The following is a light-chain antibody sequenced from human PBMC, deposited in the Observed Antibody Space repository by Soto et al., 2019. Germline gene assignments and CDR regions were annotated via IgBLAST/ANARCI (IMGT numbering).Light chain of an antibody. J-gene: IGKJ1*01. V-gene: IGKV1-5*01. CDR1: QSISSW. CDR3: NQYNSYFLWT. CDR2: DAS. Sequence: DIQMTQSPSTLSASVGDRVTITCRASQSISSWLAWYQQKPGKAPKLLIYDASSLESGVPSRFSGSGSGTEFTLTISSLQPDVFATYSCNQYNSYFLWTSGQGTK.